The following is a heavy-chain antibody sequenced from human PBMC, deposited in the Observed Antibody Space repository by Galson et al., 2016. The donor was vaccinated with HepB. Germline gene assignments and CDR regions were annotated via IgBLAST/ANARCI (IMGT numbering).Heavy chain of an antibody. J-gene: IGHJ4*02. CDR2: LNPNSGGT. V-gene: IGHV1-2*06. CDR1: GYIFTAYY. CDR3: ARGQFQPGHLGDH. D-gene: IGHD3-3*01. Sequence: SVKVSCKASGYIFTAYYIHWVRQAPGQGLEWLGRLNPNSGGTNYAQKFQGRVSMTEDTSNNVAYLDLHSLTSDDTAIYFCARGQFQPGHLGDHWGPGTLVTVSS.